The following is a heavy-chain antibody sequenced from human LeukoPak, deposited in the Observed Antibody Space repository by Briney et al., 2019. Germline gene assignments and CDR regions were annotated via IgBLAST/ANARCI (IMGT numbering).Heavy chain of an antibody. CDR2: ISYDGSNK. CDR3: ARGEIRGLNDY. V-gene: IGHV3-30-3*01. CDR1: GFTFSSYA. J-gene: IGHJ4*02. Sequence: PGGALRLSCAASGFTFSSYAMHWVRQAPGKGLWWVAVISYDGSNKYYADSVKGRFTISRDNSKNTLYLQMNSLRAEDTAVYYCARGEIRGLNDYWGQGTLVTVSS. D-gene: IGHD5-24*01.